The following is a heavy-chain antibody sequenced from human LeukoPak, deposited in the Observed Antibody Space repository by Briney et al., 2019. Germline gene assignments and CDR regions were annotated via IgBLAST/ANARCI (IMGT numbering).Heavy chain of an antibody. V-gene: IGHV4-61*02. Sequence: SETLSLTCTGYGGSNSSGRYYWRWIRQPAGKGPEWIGRIYTSGSTNYNPSLKSRVTISVDTSKNQFSLKLSSVTAADTAVYYCASVRRTDGYKTSYYSDYWGQGTLVTVSS. J-gene: IGHJ4*02. CDR3: ASVRRTDGYKTSYYSDY. CDR2: IYTSGST. CDR1: GGSNSSGRYY. D-gene: IGHD5-24*01.